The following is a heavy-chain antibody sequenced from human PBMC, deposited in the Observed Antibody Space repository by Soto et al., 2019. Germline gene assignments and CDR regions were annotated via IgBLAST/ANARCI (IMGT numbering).Heavy chain of an antibody. CDR3: ARLDIVVVVAATPDAFDI. CDR2: IYPGDSDT. V-gene: IGHV5-51*01. CDR1: GYSFTSYW. J-gene: IGHJ3*02. D-gene: IGHD2-15*01. Sequence: GESLKISCKGSGYSFTSYWIGWVRQMPGKGLEWMGIIYPGDSDTRYSPSFQGQVTISADKSISTAYLQWSSLKASDTPMYYCARLDIVVVVAATPDAFDIWGQGTMVTVSS.